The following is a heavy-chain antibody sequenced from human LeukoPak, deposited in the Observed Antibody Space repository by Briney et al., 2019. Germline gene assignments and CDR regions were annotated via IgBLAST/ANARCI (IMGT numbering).Heavy chain of an antibody. V-gene: IGHV4-61*02. CDR2: IHTSGKT. J-gene: IGHJ4*02. CDR1: GGSISSGSYY. Sequence: PSETLSLTCTVSGGSISSGSYYWSWIRQPAGKGLEWIGRIHTSGKTNYNPSLKSRVTISVDTSKNQFSLKLTSVTAADTAVYYCTRTIDPYCFDYWGQGTLVTVSS. D-gene: IGHD2-15*01. CDR3: TRTIDPYCFDY.